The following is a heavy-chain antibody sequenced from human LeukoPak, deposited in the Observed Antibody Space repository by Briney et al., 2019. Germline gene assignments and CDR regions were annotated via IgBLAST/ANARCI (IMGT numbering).Heavy chain of an antibody. CDR2: IIPIFGTA. CDR3: ARGPIVDTAMEAYHYYYYMDV. J-gene: IGHJ6*03. V-gene: IGHV1-69*06. D-gene: IGHD5-18*01. CDR1: GGTFSSYA. Sequence: GASVKVSCKASGGTFSSYAISWVRQAPGQGLEWMGGIIPIFGTANYAQKFQGRVTITADKSTSTAYMELSSLRSEDTAVYYCARGPIVDTAMEAYHYYYYMDVWGKGTTVTVSS.